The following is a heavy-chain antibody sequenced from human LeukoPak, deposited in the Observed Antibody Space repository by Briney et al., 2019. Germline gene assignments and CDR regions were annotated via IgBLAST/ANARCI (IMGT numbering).Heavy chain of an antibody. V-gene: IGHV4-59*01. CDR3: ARAKYYYDSSGYYY. CDR1: GGSISSYY. J-gene: IGHJ4*02. CDR2: IYYSGST. D-gene: IGHD3-22*01. Sequence: SETLSLTCTASGGSISSYYWSWIRQPPGKGLEWIGYIYYSGSTNYNPSLKSRVTISVDTSKNQFSLKLSSVTAADTAVYYCARAKYYYDSSGYYYWGQGTLVAVSS.